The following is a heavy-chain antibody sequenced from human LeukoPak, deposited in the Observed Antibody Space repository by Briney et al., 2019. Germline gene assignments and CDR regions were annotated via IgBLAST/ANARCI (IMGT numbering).Heavy chain of an antibody. J-gene: IGHJ4*02. CDR1: GGSFSGYY. CDR3: ARVFHPTTVVTPAYFDY. V-gene: IGHV4-34*01. Sequence: SETLSLTCAVYGGSFSGYYWSWIRQPPGKGLEWIGEINHSGSTNYNPSLKSRVTISVDTSKNQFSLKLSPVTAADTAVYYCARVFHPTTVVTPAYFDYWGQGTLVTVSS. D-gene: IGHD4-23*01. CDR2: INHSGST.